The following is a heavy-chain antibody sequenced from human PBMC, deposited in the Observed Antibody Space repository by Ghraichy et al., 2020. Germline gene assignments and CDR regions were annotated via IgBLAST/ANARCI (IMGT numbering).Heavy chain of an antibody. CDR2: ISGSGGST. Sequence: GGSLRLSCAASGFTFSSYAMSWVRQAPGKGLEWVSAISGSGGSTYYADSVKGRFTISRDNSKNTLYMQMNSLRAEDTAVYYCANYDSSGPSDYWGQGTLVTVSS. CDR1: GFTFSSYA. D-gene: IGHD3-22*01. J-gene: IGHJ4*02. CDR3: ANYDSSGPSDY. V-gene: IGHV3-23*01.